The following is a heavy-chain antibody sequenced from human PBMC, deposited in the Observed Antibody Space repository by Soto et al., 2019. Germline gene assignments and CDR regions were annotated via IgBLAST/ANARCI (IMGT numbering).Heavy chain of an antibody. CDR3: GREVNYNYYSGRHSSQVRMDV. D-gene: IGHD2-15*01. J-gene: IGHJ6*02. CDR1: GFTVSSNY. V-gene: IGHV3-53*01. CDR2: IYSGGST. Sequence: GGSLRLSCAASGFTVSSNYMSWVRQAPGKGLEWVSVIYSGGSTYYADSVKGRFTISRDNSKNTLYLQKNSLRAEETAGYYCGREVNYNYYSGRHSSQVRMDVWGQGTTVTVSS.